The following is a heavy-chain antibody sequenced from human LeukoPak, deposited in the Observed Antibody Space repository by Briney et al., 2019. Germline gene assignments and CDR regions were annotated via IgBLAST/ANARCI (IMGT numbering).Heavy chain of an antibody. V-gene: IGHV3-30-3*01. Sequence: PGGSLRLSCAASGFTLSSYAMHWVRQAPGKGLEWVAVISYDGSNKYYADSVKGRFTISRDNSKNTLYLQMNSLRAEDTAVYYCARRPPLEMATIDYWGQGTLVTVSS. CDR2: ISYDGSNK. CDR3: ARRPPLEMATIDY. D-gene: IGHD5-24*01. CDR1: GFTLSSYA. J-gene: IGHJ4*02.